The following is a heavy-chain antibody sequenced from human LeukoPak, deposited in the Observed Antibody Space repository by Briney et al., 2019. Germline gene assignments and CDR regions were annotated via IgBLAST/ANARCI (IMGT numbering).Heavy chain of an antibody. V-gene: IGHV4-59*08. Sequence: SDTLSLTCTVSGGSISSYYWSWIRQPPGKGLEWIGYIYYSGSTNYNPSLKSRVTISVDTSKNQFSLKLSSVTAADTAVYYCARGYGDYDYWYFDLWGRGTLVTVSS. CDR2: IYYSGST. CDR3: ARGYGDYDYWYFDL. D-gene: IGHD4-17*01. CDR1: GGSISSYY. J-gene: IGHJ2*01.